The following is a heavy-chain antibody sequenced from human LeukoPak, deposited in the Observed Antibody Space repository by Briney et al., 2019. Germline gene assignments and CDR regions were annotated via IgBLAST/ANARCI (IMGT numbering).Heavy chain of an antibody. V-gene: IGHV3-11*01. D-gene: IGHD3-22*01. CDR1: GGTFSGYY. J-gene: IGHJ5*02. CDR2: ISASGGTI. CDR3: ATEAADGNYGGWLDP. Sequence: WGSLTLSCAASGGTFSGYYMGWIRQPPGKGLQWVSYISASGGTIYYSDSVKRRLTIVRANAKNSLFMQMTRLRGDDTATYYCATEAADGNYGGWLDPWGQGNQVTVSS.